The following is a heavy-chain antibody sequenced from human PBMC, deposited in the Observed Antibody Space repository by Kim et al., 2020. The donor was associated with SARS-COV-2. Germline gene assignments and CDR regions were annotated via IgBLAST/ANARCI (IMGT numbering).Heavy chain of an antibody. CDR2: INDSGDT. J-gene: IGHJ5*02. CDR1: GGSIRTYF. D-gene: IGHD1-26*01. CDR3: SRQFHSGTYSGFHP. Sequence: SETLSLTCTGSGGSIRTYFWTWLRQPPGKRLEWIANINDSGDTHYNPSLKSRVTVSVDTSKNQCSLKVTPVTAADTAVYYCSRQFHSGTYSGFHPWGQGT. V-gene: IGHV4-59*01.